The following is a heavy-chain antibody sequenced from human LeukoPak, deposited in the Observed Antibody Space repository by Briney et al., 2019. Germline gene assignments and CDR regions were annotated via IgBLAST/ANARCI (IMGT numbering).Heavy chain of an antibody. CDR3: ARDAMDAFDI. J-gene: IGHJ3*02. CDR2: IYYSGST. CDR1: GGSLSSGSYY. V-gene: IGHV4-61*01. Sequence: PSETLSLTCTVSGGSLSSGSYYWSWIRQPPGKGLEWIGYIYYSGSTNYNPSLKSRVTISVDTSKNQFSLKLSSVTAADTAVYYCARDAMDAFDIWGQGTMVTVSS.